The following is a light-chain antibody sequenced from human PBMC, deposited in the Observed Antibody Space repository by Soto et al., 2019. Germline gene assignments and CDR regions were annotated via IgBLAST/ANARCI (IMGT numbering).Light chain of an antibody. V-gene: IGKV3-20*01. CDR1: QSVSSNY. J-gene: IGKJ1*01. Sequence: VMTQSAATLSVSPGARATLSCRASQSVSSNYLAWYQQQPGQAPRLLIYGASSRATGIPDRFSGSGSGTDFTPTITRMEPEDSAVDYCQQYGSSPPFGPGTKVDIK. CDR2: GAS. CDR3: QQYGSSPP.